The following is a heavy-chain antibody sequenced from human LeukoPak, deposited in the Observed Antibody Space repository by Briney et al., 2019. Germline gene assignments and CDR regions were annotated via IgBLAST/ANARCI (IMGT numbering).Heavy chain of an antibody. CDR1: GGSISSSSYY. CDR2: IYYSGST. V-gene: IGHV4-39*07. D-gene: IGHD5-18*01. J-gene: IGHJ4*02. Sequence: PSETLSLTCTVSGGSISSSSYYWGWIRQPPEKGLEWIGSIYYSGSTYYNPSLKRRVTISVDTSKNQFSLKLSSATAADTAVYYCAREGIQLWLPKAFDYWGQGTLVTVSS. CDR3: AREGIQLWLPKAFDY.